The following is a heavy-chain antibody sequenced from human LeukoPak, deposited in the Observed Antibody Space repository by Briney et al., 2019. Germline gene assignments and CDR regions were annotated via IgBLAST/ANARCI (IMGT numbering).Heavy chain of an antibody. Sequence: GSLRLSCAASGFTFSSYGMHWVRQAPGKGLEWVAVIWYDGSNKYYADSVKGRFTISRDNSKNTLYLQMNSLRAEDTAVYYCARARGPPAGYYYYGMDVWGQGTTVTVSS. CDR1: GFTFSSYG. V-gene: IGHV3-33*01. CDR3: ARARGPPAGYYYYGMDV. J-gene: IGHJ6*02. CDR2: IWYDGSNK.